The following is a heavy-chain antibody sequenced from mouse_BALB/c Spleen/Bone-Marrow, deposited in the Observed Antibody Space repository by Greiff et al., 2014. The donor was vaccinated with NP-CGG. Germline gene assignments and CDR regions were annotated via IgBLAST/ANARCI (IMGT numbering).Heavy chain of an antibody. V-gene: IGHV1-14*01. CDR3: ARGGYGNVYYAMDY. CDR1: GYTLTSYV. CDR2: INPYNDGT. Sequence: VQLQQSGPELVKPGASVKMSCKASGYTLTSYVMHWVKQKPGQGLEWIGYINPYNDGTKYNEKFKGKATLTSDKSSSTAYMELSSLTSEDSAVYYCARGGYGNVYYAMDYWGQGTSVTVSS. D-gene: IGHD2-10*02. J-gene: IGHJ4*01.